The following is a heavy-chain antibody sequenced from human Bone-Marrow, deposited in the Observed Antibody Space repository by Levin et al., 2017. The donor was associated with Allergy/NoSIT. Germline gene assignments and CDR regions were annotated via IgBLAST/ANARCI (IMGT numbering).Heavy chain of an antibody. CDR2: INPNSGGT. Sequence: ASVKVSCKASGYTFTGYYMHWVRQAPGQGLEWMGRINPNSGGTNYAQKFQGRVTMTRDTSISTAYMELSRLRSDDTAVYYCATSLWFRELSLDYWGQGTLVTVSS. V-gene: IGHV1-2*06. CDR3: ATSLWFRELSLDY. J-gene: IGHJ4*02. CDR1: GYTFTGYY. D-gene: IGHD3-10*01.